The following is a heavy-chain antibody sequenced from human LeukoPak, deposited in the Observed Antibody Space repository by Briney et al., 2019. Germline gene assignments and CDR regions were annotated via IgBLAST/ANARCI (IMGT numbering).Heavy chain of an antibody. Sequence: PSETLSLTCAVSGGSISSGGYSWSWIRQPPGKGLEWIGYIYHSGSTYYNPSLKSRVTISVDRSKNQFSLKLSSVTAADTAVYYCARVVRAPSSMVRGVIGAFDIWGQGTMVTVSS. CDR2: IYHSGST. V-gene: IGHV4-30-2*01. D-gene: IGHD3-10*01. CDR1: GGSISSGGYS. J-gene: IGHJ3*02. CDR3: ARVVRAPSSMVRGVIGAFDI.